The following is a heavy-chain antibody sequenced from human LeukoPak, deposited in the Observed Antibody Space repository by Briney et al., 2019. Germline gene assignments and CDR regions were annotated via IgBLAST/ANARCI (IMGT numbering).Heavy chain of an antibody. CDR3: AKDGFPGRNDCSSTSCYIVD. V-gene: IGHV3-30*02. Sequence: GGSLRLSCAASGFRFSSYGTHWVRQAPGKGLEWVAFIRYDGSNKYYADSVKGRFTISRDNSKNTLYLQINSLRAEDTAVYYCAKDGFPGRNDCSSTSCYIVDWGQGTLVTVSS. D-gene: IGHD2-2*02. J-gene: IGHJ4*02. CDR1: GFRFSSYG. CDR2: IRYDGSNK.